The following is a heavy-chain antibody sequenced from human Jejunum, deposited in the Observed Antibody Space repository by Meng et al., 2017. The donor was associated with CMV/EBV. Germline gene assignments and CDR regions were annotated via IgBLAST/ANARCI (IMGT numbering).Heavy chain of an antibody. CDR2: IFHSGAT. J-gene: IGHJ4*02. V-gene: IGHV4-4*01. CDR1: GCSLIGTNW. Sequence: LSLTCVFSGCSLIGTNWWHWVRQPPGGGLEWIGEIFHSGATNYNPSLKSRVTISIDNSKNQFSLKLTSVTAADTAVYFCGDPPAGYWGQGVLVTVSS. CDR3: GDPPAGY.